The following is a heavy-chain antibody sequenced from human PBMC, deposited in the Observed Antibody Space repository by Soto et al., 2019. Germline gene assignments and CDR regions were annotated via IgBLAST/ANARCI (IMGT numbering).Heavy chain of an antibody. CDR3: TRGVVVPAGSLYMDV. D-gene: IGHD2-2*01. Sequence: GGSLRLSCTASGFTFGDYAMSWFRQAPGKGLEWVGFIRSKAYGGTTEYAASVKGRFTISRDDSKSIAYLQMNSLKTEDTAVYYCTRGVVVPAGSLYMDVWGKGTTVTVSS. CDR1: GFTFGDYA. J-gene: IGHJ6*03. V-gene: IGHV3-49*03. CDR2: IRSKAYGGTT.